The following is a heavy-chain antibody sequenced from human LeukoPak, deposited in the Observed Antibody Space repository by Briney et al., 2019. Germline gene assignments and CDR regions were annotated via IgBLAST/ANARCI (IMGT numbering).Heavy chain of an antibody. D-gene: IGHD6-13*01. V-gene: IGHV3-7*01. CDR3: ARDSAGNDY. Sequence: GGSLSLSCAASGFTFSRAWMSWVRRAPGKGLEWVANIKQDGSEKYYVDSVKGRFTISRDNAKNSLYLQMNSLRAEDTAMYYCARDSAGNDYWGQGTLVTVSS. J-gene: IGHJ4*02. CDR2: IKQDGSEK. CDR1: GFTFSRAW.